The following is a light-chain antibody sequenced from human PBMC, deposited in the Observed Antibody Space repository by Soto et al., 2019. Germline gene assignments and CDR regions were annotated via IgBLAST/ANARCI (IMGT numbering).Light chain of an antibody. V-gene: IGLV2-14*03. J-gene: IGLJ1*01. CDR3: TSYTTSSTYV. CDR2: DVS. Sequence: QSVLTQPASVSGSPGQSTAISCTGTSSDVVAYNFVSWYQHHPGKAPKLMIFDVSNRPSGVSNRFSGSKSGNTASLTISGLQAEDEADYYCTSYTTSSTYVFGTG. CDR1: SSDVVAYNF.